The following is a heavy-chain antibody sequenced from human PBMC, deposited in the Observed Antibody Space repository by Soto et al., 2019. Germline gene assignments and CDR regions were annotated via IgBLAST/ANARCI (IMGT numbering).Heavy chain of an antibody. Sequence: ASVKVSCKASGYTFTSYGISWVRQAPGQGLEWMGWISAYNGNTNYAQKLQGRVTMTTDTSTSTAYMELRSLRSDDTAVYYCARVRITMVRGVIINYYYGMDVWGQGTTVTVSS. J-gene: IGHJ6*02. V-gene: IGHV1-18*01. D-gene: IGHD3-10*01. CDR1: GYTFTSYG. CDR2: ISAYNGNT. CDR3: ARVRITMVRGVIINYYYGMDV.